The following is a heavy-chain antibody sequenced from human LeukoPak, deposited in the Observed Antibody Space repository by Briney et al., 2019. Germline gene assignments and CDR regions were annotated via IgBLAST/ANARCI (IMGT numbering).Heavy chain of an antibody. CDR3: AKSLRLPTHYGSAPRWFDP. CDR1: GFTFGDYA. CDR2: IRSKSYGETT. J-gene: IGHJ5*02. V-gene: IGHV3-49*03. Sequence: GGSLRLSCIGSGFTFGDYAMSWFRQAPGQGLEWVGLIRSKSYGETTEHAASVKGRFTISRDDSKSIAYLQMNSLRAEDTAVYYCAKSLRLPTHYGSAPRWFDPWGQGTLVTVSS. D-gene: IGHD3-10*01.